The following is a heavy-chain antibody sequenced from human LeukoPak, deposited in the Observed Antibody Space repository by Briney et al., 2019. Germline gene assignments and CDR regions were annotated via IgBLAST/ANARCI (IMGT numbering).Heavy chain of an antibody. J-gene: IGHJ6*03. CDR3: ARLLDSNYYGYYYYYMDV. D-gene: IGHD4-11*01. Sequence: PSETLSLTCTVSGYSISSGYYWGWIRQPPGKGLEWIGYIYHSGSTYYNPSLKSRVTISVDRSKNQFSLKLSSVTAADTAVYYCARLLDSNYYGYYYYYMDVWGKGTTVTVSS. CDR2: IYHSGST. V-gene: IGHV4-38-2*02. CDR1: GYSISSGYY.